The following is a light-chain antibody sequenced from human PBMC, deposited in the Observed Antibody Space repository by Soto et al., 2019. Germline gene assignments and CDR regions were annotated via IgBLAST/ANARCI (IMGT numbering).Light chain of an antibody. CDR1: SSNIGAGYD. V-gene: IGLV1-40*01. CDR3: QSYDSSPSGWW. J-gene: IGLJ3*02. CDR2: GNS. Sequence: QSVLTQPPSVSGAPGQRVTISCTGSSSNIGAGYDVHWYQQLPGTAPKLLIYGNSKRPSGVPDRFSGAKSGTSASLAITGLQAEDEADYYCQSYDSSPSGWWFGGGTQRTVL.